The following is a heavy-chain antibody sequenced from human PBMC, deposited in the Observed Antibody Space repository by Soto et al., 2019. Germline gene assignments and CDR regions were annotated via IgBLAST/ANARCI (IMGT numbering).Heavy chain of an antibody. CDR3: ARHGGAARDY. Sequence: SETLSLTCTVPGGSIIRYYWSWIRQPPGKGLEWIGYIYYSGSTNYNPSLKSRVTISVDTSKNQFSLKLSSVTAADTAVYYCARHGGAARDYWGQGTLVTVSS. V-gene: IGHV4-59*01. J-gene: IGHJ4*02. D-gene: IGHD6-6*01. CDR1: GGSIIRYY. CDR2: IYYSGST.